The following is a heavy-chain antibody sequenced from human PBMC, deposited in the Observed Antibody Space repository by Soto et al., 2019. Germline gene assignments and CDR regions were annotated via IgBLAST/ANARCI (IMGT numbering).Heavy chain of an antibody. Sequence: ASVKVSCKASGGTFSSYAISWVRQAPGQGLEWMGGIIPIFGTANYAQKFQGRVTITADKSTSTAYMELSSLRSEDTAVYYCARGGYSYGQGSDAFDIWGQGTMVTVSS. D-gene: IGHD5-18*01. CDR3: ARGGYSYGQGSDAFDI. V-gene: IGHV1-69*06. J-gene: IGHJ3*02. CDR1: GGTFSSYA. CDR2: IIPIFGTA.